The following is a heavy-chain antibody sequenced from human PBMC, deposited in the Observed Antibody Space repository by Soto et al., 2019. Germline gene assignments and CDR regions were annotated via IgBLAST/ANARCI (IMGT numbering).Heavy chain of an antibody. CDR3: ARAKYSGRFRYYYYVMDV. V-gene: IGHV3-48*02. J-gene: IGHJ6*02. D-gene: IGHD1-26*01. CDR1: GFTFSSYS. CDR2: ISSSTNTI. Sequence: GGSLRLSCAASGFTFSSYSMNWVRQAPGKGLEWVSYISSSTNTIYYADSVKGRFTISRDNAENSLYLQMNSLRDEDTAVYYCARAKYSGRFRYYYYVMDVWGQGTTVTVSS.